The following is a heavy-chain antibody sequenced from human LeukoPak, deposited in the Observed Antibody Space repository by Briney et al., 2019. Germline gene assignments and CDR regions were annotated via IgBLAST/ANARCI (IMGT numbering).Heavy chain of an antibody. CDR1: GFSFSSNY. CDR3: ARDGRWEKTPSC. Sequence: GGSLRLSCAASGFSFSSNYMSWVRQAPGKGLEWVSLMYSNGGTYYGDSVKGRFTISRDISKNTVFLQMNSLRAEDTAVYYCARDGRWEKTPSCWGQGTLVTVSS. J-gene: IGHJ4*02. CDR2: MYSNGGT. D-gene: IGHD2-2*01. V-gene: IGHV3-53*01.